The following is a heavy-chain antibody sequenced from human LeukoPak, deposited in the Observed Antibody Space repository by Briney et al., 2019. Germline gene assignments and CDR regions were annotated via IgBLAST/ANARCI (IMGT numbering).Heavy chain of an antibody. CDR1: GFTLSTYA. J-gene: IGHJ4*02. CDR3: ATLVGGPDDS. D-gene: IGHD1-26*01. CDR2: ISSGGKAT. Sequence: GGSLRLSCAGSGFTLSTYAMSWVRQAPGKGLEWVSGISSGGKATFSPDSVKGHFTISRDNSKHPLYLQITSLRAEDTALYYCATLVGGPDDSWGQGPLVTVSS. V-gene: IGHV3-23*01.